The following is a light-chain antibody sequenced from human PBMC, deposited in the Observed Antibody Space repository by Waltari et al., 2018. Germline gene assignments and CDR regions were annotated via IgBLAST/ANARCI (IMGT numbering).Light chain of an antibody. CDR1: SPNIGAGYG. V-gene: IGLV1-40*01. CDR3: QSYDSSLSGVV. Sequence: QSVLTQPPSVSGAPGQRVTISCTGSSPNIGAGYGVHGYQQLPGTAPKPLIYGNSNRPSGVPDRFSGSKSGTSASLAITGLQAEDEADYYCQSYDSSLSGVVFGGGTKLTVL. J-gene: IGLJ2*01. CDR2: GNS.